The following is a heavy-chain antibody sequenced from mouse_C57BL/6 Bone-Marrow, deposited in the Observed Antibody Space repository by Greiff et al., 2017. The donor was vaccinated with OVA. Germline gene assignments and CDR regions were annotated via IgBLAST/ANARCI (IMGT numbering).Heavy chain of an antibody. D-gene: IGHD2-2*01. CDR1: GYTFTSYW. CDR3: ARLVTTRPHIDY. Sequence: QVQLKQPGAELVKPGASVKLSCKASGYTFTSYWMPWVKQRPGQGLEWIGEIDPSDSYTNYNQKFKGKATLTVDTSSSTAYMQLSSLTSEDSAVDYRARLVTTRPHIDYWGQGTTLTVSS. V-gene: IGHV1-50*01. J-gene: IGHJ2*01. CDR2: IDPSDSYT.